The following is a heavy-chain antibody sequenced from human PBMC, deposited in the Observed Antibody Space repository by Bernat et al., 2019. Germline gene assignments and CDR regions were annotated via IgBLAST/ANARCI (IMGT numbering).Heavy chain of an antibody. J-gene: IGHJ4*02. D-gene: IGHD3-3*01. Sequence: QVQLQQWGAGLLKPSETLSLTCAVYGGSFSGYYWSWIRQPPGKGLEWIGEINHSGSTNYNPSLKSRVTISVDTSKNQFSLKLSSVTAADTAVYYCARDRPEYDFWSGYYAGYFDYWGQGTLVTVSS. CDR3: ARDRPEYDFWSGYYAGYFDY. V-gene: IGHV4-34*01. CDR1: GGSFSGYY. CDR2: INHSGST.